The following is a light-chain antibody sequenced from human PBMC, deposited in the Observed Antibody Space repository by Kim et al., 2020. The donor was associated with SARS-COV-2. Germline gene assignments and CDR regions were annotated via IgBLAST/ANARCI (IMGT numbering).Light chain of an antibody. J-gene: IGLJ1*01. CDR2: DVS. Sequence: GQSITTSCTGTNSDVGGYKYVAWYQQHPGKAPKFMIYDVSKRPSGVSDRFSGSKSGSTASLTISGLQAEDEADYYCGSHSSSSTYVFGTGTKVTVL. V-gene: IGLV2-14*04. CDR3: GSHSSSSTYV. CDR1: NSDVGGYKY.